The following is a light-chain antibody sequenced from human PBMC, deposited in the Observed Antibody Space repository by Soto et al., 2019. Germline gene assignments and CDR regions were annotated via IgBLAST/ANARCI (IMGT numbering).Light chain of an antibody. Sequence: QSALTQPRSESGSPGQSVTISCTGTSSDIGGYNFVSWYQQHPGKAPKVMIYDVGKRPSGVPDRFSGSKSGNTASLTISGLQADDEGDYYCCSYAGSYTLVFGGGTKLTFL. CDR1: SSDIGGYNF. J-gene: IGLJ2*01. CDR3: CSYAGSYTLV. V-gene: IGLV2-11*01. CDR2: DVG.